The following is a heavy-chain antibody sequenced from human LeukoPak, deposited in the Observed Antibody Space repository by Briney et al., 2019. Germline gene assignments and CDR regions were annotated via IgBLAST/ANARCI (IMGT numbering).Heavy chain of an antibody. CDR3: ARALIVATISSFYYYYGMDV. D-gene: IGHD5-12*01. V-gene: IGHV4-34*01. Sequence: SETLSLTCAVYGGSFSGYYWSWIRQPPGKGLEWIGEINHSESTNYNPSLKSRVTISVDTSKNQFSLKLSSVTAADTAVYYCARALIVATISSFYYYYGMDVWGQGTTVTVSS. J-gene: IGHJ6*02. CDR1: GGSFSGYY. CDR2: INHSEST.